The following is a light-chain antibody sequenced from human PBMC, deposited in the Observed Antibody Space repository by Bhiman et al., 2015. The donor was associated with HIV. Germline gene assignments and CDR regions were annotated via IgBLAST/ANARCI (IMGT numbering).Light chain of an antibody. Sequence: QSALTQPASVSGSPGQSISISCTGTSLDIGRYDFVSWYQQQPGKAPKVIIYDVSKRPSGVSNRFSGSKSGNTASLTISGLQAEDEADYYCSSYTSSSTFVVFGGGTKLTVL. V-gene: IGLV2-14*03. CDR2: DVS. J-gene: IGLJ2*01. CDR1: SLDIGRYDF. CDR3: SSYTSSSTFVV.